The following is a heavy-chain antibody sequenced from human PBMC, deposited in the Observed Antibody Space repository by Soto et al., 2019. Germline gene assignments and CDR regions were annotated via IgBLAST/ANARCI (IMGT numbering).Heavy chain of an antibody. CDR1: GFVSNDYD. Sequence: QVQLAESGGGLVQPGRSLRLSCATSGFVSNDYDIHWVRQAPGKGLAWLASISSDGTKKYYAESVKGRFTISRDNSKNTLSLQLNSLGAEDTAVYYCSRGIKGGLDAWGPGTLVTVSS. CDR2: ISSDGTKK. D-gene: IGHD2-21*01. J-gene: IGHJ5*02. CDR3: SRGIKGGLDA. V-gene: IGHV3-30*03.